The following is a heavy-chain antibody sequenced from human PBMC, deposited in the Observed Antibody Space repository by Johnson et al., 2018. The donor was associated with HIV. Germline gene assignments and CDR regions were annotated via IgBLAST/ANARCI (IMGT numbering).Heavy chain of an antibody. CDR1: GVIFSDYY. D-gene: IGHD1-1*01. V-gene: IGHV3-11*04. CDR2: ISGSGNSI. Sequence: QVQLVESGGGLVKPGGSLRLSFAVSGVIFSDYYMSWIRQAPGKGLEWVSYISGSGNSIYYADSVKGRFTISRDNAKNSLYLQMNSLRAEDTAVYYCARGDGYRRAFDIWGQGTMVTVSS. J-gene: IGHJ3*02. CDR3: ARGDGYRRAFDI.